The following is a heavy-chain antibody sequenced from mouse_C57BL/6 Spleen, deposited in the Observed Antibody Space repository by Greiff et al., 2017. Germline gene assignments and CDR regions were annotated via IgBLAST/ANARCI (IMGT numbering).Heavy chain of an antibody. CDR1: GFSLSTFGMG. CDR2: IWWDDDK. V-gene: IGHV8-8*01. Sequence: QVTLKESGPGILQPSQTLSLTCSFSGFSLSTFGMGVGWIRQPSGKGLEWLAHIWWDDDKYYNPALKSRPTISKDTSKNQLFLKISNVDTADTATYYCARKADYYGTDWYFDVWGTGTTVTVSS. CDR3: ARKADYYGTDWYFDV. J-gene: IGHJ1*03. D-gene: IGHD1-1*01.